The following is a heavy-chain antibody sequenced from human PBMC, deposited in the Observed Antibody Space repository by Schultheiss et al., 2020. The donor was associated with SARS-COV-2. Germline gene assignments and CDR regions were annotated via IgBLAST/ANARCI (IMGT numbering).Heavy chain of an antibody. CDR1: GFTFSSYA. CDR3: ARGSYSSSWYWYFQH. CDR2: ISGSGGST. D-gene: IGHD6-13*01. V-gene: IGHV3-23*01. J-gene: IGHJ1*01. Sequence: GGSLRLSCAASGFTFSSYAMSWVRQAPGKGLEWVSAISGSGGSTYYADSVKGRFTISRDNAKNSLYLQMNSLRAEDTAVYYCARGSYSSSWYWYFQHWGQGTLVTVSS.